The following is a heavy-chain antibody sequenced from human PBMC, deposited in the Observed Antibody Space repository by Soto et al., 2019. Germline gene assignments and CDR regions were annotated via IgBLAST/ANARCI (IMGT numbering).Heavy chain of an antibody. Sequence: SETLSLTCTVSGGSISGYHWSWIRQPPGKGQEWIGYIYYSGSTNYNPSLKSRVTISVDTSKNQFSLKLSSVTAADTAVYYCGRDGRYCSGGSCYSLPYYFDYWGQGTPVTVSS. CDR1: GGSISGYH. CDR2: IYYSGST. D-gene: IGHD2-15*01. CDR3: GRDGRYCSGGSCYSLPYYFDY. J-gene: IGHJ4*02. V-gene: IGHV4-59*01.